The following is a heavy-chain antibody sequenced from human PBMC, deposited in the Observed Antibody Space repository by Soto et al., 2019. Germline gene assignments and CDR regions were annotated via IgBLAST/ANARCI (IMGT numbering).Heavy chain of an antibody. CDR1: GYTFTSYA. D-gene: IGHD6-13*01. J-gene: IGHJ4*02. Sequence: ASVKVSCKASGYTFTSYAMHWVRQAPGQRLEWMGWINAGNGNTKYSQKFQGRVTITRDTSASTAYMELSSLRSEDTAVYYCARGVAAAGPSDYWGQGTLVTVSS. V-gene: IGHV1-3*01. CDR2: INAGNGNT. CDR3: ARGVAAAGPSDY.